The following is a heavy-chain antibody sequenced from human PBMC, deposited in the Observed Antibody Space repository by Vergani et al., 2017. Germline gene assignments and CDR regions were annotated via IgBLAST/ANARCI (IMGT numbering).Heavy chain of an antibody. J-gene: IGHJ3*01. CDR2: ITHSRTI. CDR1: VGSLTGYY. CDR3: ARRAERWETLLRDDFDV. Sequence: QVQFQQWGPGLLKPPETLSLTCAVYVGSLTGYYWSWIRLAPGKGVEWVWEITHSRTINYTPTLKSPFNASVYTSRDHFSLKLRSVSSAVTAVYFCARRAERWETLLRDDFDVWGQGTFVTVSP. D-gene: IGHD1-26*01. V-gene: IGHV4-34*01.